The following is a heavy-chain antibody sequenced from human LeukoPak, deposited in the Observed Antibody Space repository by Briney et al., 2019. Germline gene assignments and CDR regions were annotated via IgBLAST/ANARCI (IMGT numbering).Heavy chain of an antibody. D-gene: IGHD6-13*01. J-gene: IGHJ6*02. CDR3: AKDKVAAAGNRKQYYYYGMDV. CDR1: GFTFSSYA. V-gene: IGHV3-23*01. CDR2: ISGSGGST. Sequence: GGSLRLSCAAAGFTFSSYAMNWVRQAPGKGLEWVSAISGSGGSTNYADSVKGRFTISRDNSKNTLSLQMNSLRAEDTAVYYCAKDKVAAAGNRKQYYYYGMDVWGQGTTVTVSS.